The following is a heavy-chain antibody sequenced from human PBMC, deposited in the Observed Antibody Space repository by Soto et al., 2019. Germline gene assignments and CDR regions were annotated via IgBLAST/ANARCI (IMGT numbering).Heavy chain of an antibody. J-gene: IGHJ4*02. Sequence: ASVKVSCKASGGTFSSYAISWVRQAPGQGLEWMGGIIPIFGTANYAQKFQGRVTITADKSTSTAYMELSSLRSEDTAVYYCARDLKMATILFDYWGQGNLVTVSS. CDR3: ARDLKMATILFDY. CDR1: GGTFSSYA. D-gene: IGHD5-12*01. V-gene: IGHV1-69*06. CDR2: IIPIFGTA.